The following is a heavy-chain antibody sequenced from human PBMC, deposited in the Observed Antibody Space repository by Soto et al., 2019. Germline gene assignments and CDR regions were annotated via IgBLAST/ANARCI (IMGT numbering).Heavy chain of an antibody. V-gene: IGHV4-34*09. CDR3: ARAIGGNNWNPNWFDS. CDR2: IHHSGAA. CDR1: GGSFSGYY. D-gene: IGHD1-20*01. J-gene: IGHJ5*01. Sequence: SETLSLTCAVYGGSFSGYYWSWIRQPPGKGLEWIGYIHHSGAAHYNPSLKSRLTISVDTSRNQFSLKLTSVTAADTAVYYCARAIGGNNWNPNWFDSWGQGTKVTVSS.